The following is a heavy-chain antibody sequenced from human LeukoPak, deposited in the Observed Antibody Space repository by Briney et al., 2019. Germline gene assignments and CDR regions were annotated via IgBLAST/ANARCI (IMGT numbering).Heavy chain of an antibody. D-gene: IGHD6-13*01. CDR2: SSYSGST. Sequence: SETLSLTCTVSGGSISSYYWSWIRQPPGKGLEWIGYSSYSGSTNYNPSLKSRVTISVDTSKNQLSLRLNSVTAADTAVYYCARWSSSWYSFDYWGQGALVTVSS. CDR1: GGSISSYY. CDR3: ARWSSSWYSFDY. J-gene: IGHJ4*02. V-gene: IGHV4-59*01.